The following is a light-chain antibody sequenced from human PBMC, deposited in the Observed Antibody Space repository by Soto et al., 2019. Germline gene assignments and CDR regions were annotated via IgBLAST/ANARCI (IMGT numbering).Light chain of an antibody. J-gene: IGKJ3*01. Sequence: DIQMTQSPSTLPASVGDRVTITCRASQSISNWLAWYQQKPGTAPKVLIYHASNLQSGVPSRFSGSGSGTEFTLTISSLQPEDSAIYYCQQYSKSPGTFGPGTRVEIK. CDR1: QSISNW. CDR2: HAS. CDR3: QQYSKSPGT. V-gene: IGKV1-5*01.